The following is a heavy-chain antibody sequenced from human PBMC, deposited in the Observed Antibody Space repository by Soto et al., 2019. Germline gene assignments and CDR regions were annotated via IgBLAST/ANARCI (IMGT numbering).Heavy chain of an antibody. V-gene: IGHV3-48*03. CDR1: GFTLSDYE. D-gene: IGHD1-26*01. Sequence: PVGSLRLSCRASGFTLSDYEMHWVRQAPGKGLEWVSYISTGSSTIYYADSVKGRFTISRDNANKSLFLEMNSLRPEDTAVYYCARVRAGAANGYYGMDVWGQGTTVTVSS. CDR2: ISTGSSTI. CDR3: ARVRAGAANGYYGMDV. J-gene: IGHJ6*02.